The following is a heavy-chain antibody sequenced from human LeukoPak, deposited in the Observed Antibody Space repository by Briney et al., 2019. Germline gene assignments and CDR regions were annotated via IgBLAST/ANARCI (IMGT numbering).Heavy chain of an antibody. Sequence: GGSLRLSCAASGFTFSSYAMSWVRQAPGKGLEWVSVISGGGGSTYYADSVKGRFTISRDNSKNTLYLQMNSLRAEDTAVYYCARLKVVPAAMDYWFDPWGQGTLVTVSS. J-gene: IGHJ5*02. D-gene: IGHD2-2*01. CDR1: GFTFSSYA. CDR3: ARLKVVPAAMDYWFDP. CDR2: ISGGGGST. V-gene: IGHV3-23*01.